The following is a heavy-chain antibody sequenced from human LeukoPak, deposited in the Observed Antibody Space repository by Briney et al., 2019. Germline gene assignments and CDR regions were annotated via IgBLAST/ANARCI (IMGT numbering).Heavy chain of an antibody. Sequence: GGSLRLSCTVSGFTFGGYAMSWVRQAPGMGLEWVGFIRSKAYAGTTDYAASVKGRFTISRDDSKSIAYLQMNSLKTEDTAVSYCSRWRGYCSGGSCYGMDVWGQGTTVAVSS. CDR3: SRWRGYCSGGSCYGMDV. CDR1: GFTFGGYA. D-gene: IGHD2-15*01. V-gene: IGHV3-49*04. CDR2: IRSKAYAGTT. J-gene: IGHJ6*02.